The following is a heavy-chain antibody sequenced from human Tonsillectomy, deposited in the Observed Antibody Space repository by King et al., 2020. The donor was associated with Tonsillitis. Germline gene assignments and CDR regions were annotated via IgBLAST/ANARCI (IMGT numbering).Heavy chain of an antibody. J-gene: IGHJ2*01. Sequence: VQLQESGPGLVKPAETLSLTCSVSGGSISSSSHSWAWMRQPPGEGLGWIGSLHYSGRSDHKSSLQSRQIISVDMSKNQFSLKLTSVTAADTGVYYCARVAGNIVGEIAEDLYFDLWGGGTLVFVSS. V-gene: IGHV4-39*07. CDR2: LHYSGRS. CDR3: ARVAGNIVGEIAEDLYFDL. CDR1: GGSISSSSHS. D-gene: IGHD1-26*01.